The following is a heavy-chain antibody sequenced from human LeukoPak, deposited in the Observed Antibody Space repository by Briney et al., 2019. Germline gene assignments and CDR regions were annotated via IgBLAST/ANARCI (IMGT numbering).Heavy chain of an antibody. CDR3: ARDGYYDFWSGYFHFDY. V-gene: IGHV7-4-1*02. CDR1: GYTFTSGA. Sequence: GASVKVSCKASGYTFTSGAMNWVRQAPGQGREWMGWINTNTGNPTYAQGFTGRFVFSLDTSVSTAYLQISSLKAEDTAVYYCARDGYYDFWSGYFHFDYWGQGTLVTVSS. CDR2: INTNTGNP. J-gene: IGHJ4*02. D-gene: IGHD3-3*01.